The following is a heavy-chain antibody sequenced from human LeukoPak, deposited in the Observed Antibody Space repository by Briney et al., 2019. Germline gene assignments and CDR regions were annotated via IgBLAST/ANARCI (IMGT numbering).Heavy chain of an antibody. CDR3: QVTMARNSFDY. V-gene: IGHV1-8*01. J-gene: IGHJ4*02. CDR1: GYTLTSDF. D-gene: IGHD3-10*01. CDR2: MNPNSGNT. Sequence: VSVQVSCKASGYTLTSDFINGVRQAPGQEVDLMGWMNPNSGNTGSAQKVQGRITMTRTTSISTAYMELSSLRSEDTAVYYGQVTMARNSFDYWGLGTLVAVSS.